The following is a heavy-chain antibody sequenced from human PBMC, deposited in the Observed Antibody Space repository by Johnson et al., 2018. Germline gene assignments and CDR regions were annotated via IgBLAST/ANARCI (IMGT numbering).Heavy chain of an antibody. J-gene: IGHJ6*03. D-gene: IGHD4-17*01. V-gene: IGHV4-59*01. CDR1: GGSISSNY. Sequence: QVQLQESGPGLVKPSETLSLTCIVSGGSISSNYWSWIRQPPGEGLEWIGYIYDRVATNYNPPLKSRVTISGETSKNQFSLKLSSVTVADTAVYDCARGGAVTSPDYYYMDVWGKGTTVTVSS. CDR3: ARGGAVTSPDYYYMDV. CDR2: IYDRVAT.